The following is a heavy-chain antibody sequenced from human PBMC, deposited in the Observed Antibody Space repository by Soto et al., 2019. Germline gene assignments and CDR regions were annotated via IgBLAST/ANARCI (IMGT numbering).Heavy chain of an antibody. CDR1: GFTFSSYA. D-gene: IGHD4-17*01. J-gene: IGHJ1*01. CDR2: ISGSGGST. Sequence: EVQLLESGGGLVQPGGSLRLSCAASGFTFSSYAMSWVRQAPGKGLEWVSAISGSGGSTYYADSVKGRFTISRANSKNTLYLQRNSLRAEDTAVYDCAYGDYGSSGHWGQGTLVTVSS. CDR3: AYGDYGSSGH. V-gene: IGHV3-23*01.